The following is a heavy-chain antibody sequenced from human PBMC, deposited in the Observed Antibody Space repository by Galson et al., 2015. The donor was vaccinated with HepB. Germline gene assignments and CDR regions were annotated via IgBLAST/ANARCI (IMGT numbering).Heavy chain of an antibody. CDR2: ISGSGGST. D-gene: IGHD3-9*01. CDR1: GFTFSSYA. Sequence: SLRLSCAASGFTFSSYAMSWVRQAPGKGLEWVSAISGSGGSTYYADSVKGRFTISRDNSKNTLYLQMNSLRAEDTAVYYCAKAHYDILTGYKYFQHWGQGTLVTVSS. V-gene: IGHV3-23*01. CDR3: AKAHYDILTGYKYFQH. J-gene: IGHJ1*01.